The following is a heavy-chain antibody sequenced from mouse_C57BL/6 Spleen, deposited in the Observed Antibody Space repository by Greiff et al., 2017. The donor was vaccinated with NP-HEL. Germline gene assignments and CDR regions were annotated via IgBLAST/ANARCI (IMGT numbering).Heavy chain of an antibody. Sequence: QVQLKQSGAELVKPGASVKISCKASGYAFSSYWMNWVKQRPGKGLEWIGQIYPGDGDTNYNGKFKGKATLTADKSSSTAYMQLSSLTSEDSAVYCCARFITTVVAFDYWGQGTTLTVSS. CDR1: GYAFSSYW. J-gene: IGHJ2*01. CDR3: ARFITTVVAFDY. CDR2: IYPGDGDT. D-gene: IGHD1-1*01. V-gene: IGHV1-80*01.